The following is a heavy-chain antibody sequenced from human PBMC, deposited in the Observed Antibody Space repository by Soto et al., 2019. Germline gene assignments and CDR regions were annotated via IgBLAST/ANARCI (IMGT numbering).Heavy chain of an antibody. V-gene: IGHV2-5*02. D-gene: IGHD1-26*01. CDR3: AHAYGGRSLY. CDR1: GFSLTTDRVD. CDR2: IYWDDSK. J-gene: IGHJ4*02. Sequence: QITLKESGPTLVKPTQTLTLTCTISGFSLTTDRVDVGWIRQPPGEALEWLAVIYWDDSKTYRPSLESRLTITKDTSKNQVALTMTNMDSLDTATYYCAHAYGGRSLYWGQGTLVTVSS.